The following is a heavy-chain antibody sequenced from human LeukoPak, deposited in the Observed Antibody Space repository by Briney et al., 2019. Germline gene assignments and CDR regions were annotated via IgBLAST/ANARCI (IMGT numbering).Heavy chain of an antibody. D-gene: IGHD2-2*01. CDR3: ARRVGSRCSSTSCYFDY. J-gene: IGHJ4*02. CDR2: IYHSGST. CDR1: GYSISSGYY. Sequence: SETLSLTCTVSGYSISSGYYWGWIRQPPGKGLEWIGSIYHSGSTYYNPSLKSRVTISVDTSKNQFSLKLSSVTAADTAVYYCARRVGSRCSSTSCYFDYWGQGTLVTVSS. V-gene: IGHV4-38-2*02.